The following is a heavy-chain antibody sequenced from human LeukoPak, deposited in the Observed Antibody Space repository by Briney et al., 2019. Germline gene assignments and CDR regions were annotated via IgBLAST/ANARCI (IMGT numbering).Heavy chain of an antibody. V-gene: IGHV3-30*18. CDR3: AKGKNYGDPRDFEY. D-gene: IGHD4-17*01. Sequence: PGGSLRLSCAASGFTFSSYGMHWVRQAPGKGLEWVAVISYDGSNKYYADSVKGRFTIPRDNSKNTLYLQMNSLRAEDTAVYYCAKGKNYGDPRDFEYWGQGTLVTVSS. CDR1: GFTFSSYG. J-gene: IGHJ4*02. CDR2: ISYDGSNK.